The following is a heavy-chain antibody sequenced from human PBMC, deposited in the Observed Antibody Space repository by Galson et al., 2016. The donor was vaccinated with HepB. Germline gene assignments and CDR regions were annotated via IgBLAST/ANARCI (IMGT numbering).Heavy chain of an antibody. CDR1: GFTFSSYG. J-gene: IGHJ6*02. V-gene: IGHV3-33*01. Sequence: SLRLSCAASGFTFSSYGMHWVRQAPGKGLEWMAVIWYDGSNKYYADSVKGRFTISRDNSKNTLYLQMNSLRAEDTAVYYCARGSNYFDYYYYGMDVWGQGTTVTVSS. CDR2: IWYDGSNK. D-gene: IGHD4-11*01. CDR3: ARGSNYFDYYYYGMDV.